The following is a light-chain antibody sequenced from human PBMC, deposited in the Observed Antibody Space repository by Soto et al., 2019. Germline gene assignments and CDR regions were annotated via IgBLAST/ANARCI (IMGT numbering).Light chain of an antibody. CDR1: SSNIGAGYD. Sequence: QSALTQPPSVSGAPGLRVTISCTGSSSNIGAGYDVHWYQQLPGTAPKLLIYGNSNRPSGVPYRFSGSKSGTSASLVITVLQAEDEADYYCQSYDSSLSGYVFGTGTKVTVL. J-gene: IGLJ1*01. CDR3: QSYDSSLSGYV. V-gene: IGLV1-40*01. CDR2: GNS.